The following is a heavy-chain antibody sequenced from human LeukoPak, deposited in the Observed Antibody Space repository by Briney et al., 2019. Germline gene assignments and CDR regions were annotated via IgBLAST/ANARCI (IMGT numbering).Heavy chain of an antibody. Sequence: SVKVSCKASGGTFSSYAISWVRQAPGQGLEWMGGIIPIFGTAKYAQKFQGRVTITADESTSTAYMELSSLSSDDTAVYFCVRDHRLQLENWFDPWGQGTLVTVSS. J-gene: IGHJ5*02. CDR1: GGTFSSYA. D-gene: IGHD2-2*01. CDR3: VRDHRLQLENWFDP. V-gene: IGHV1-69*13. CDR2: IIPIFGTA.